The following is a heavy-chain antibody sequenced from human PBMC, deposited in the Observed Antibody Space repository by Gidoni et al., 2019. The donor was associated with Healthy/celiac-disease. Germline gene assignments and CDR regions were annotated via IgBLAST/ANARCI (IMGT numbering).Heavy chain of an antibody. CDR3: ARDLPPPAEGLDY. CDR1: GYTFTGYY. CDR2: LNPNSGGT. J-gene: IGHJ4*02. V-gene: IGHV1-2*06. Sequence: QVQLVQSGAEVKKPGASVQVSCKASGYTFTGYYMHWVRQAPGQGLEWMGRLNPNSGGTNYAQKFQGRVTMTRDTSISTAYMELSRLRSDDTAVYYCARDLPPPAEGLDYWGQGTLVTVSS. D-gene: IGHD6-19*01.